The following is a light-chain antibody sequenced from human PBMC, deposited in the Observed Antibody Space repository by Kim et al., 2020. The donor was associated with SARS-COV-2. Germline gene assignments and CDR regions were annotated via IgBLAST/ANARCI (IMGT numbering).Light chain of an antibody. CDR2: SAS. Sequence: DIQMTQSPSAMSASVGDRVTITCRASQDISYFLAWIQQKPGKAPKRLIYSASTLQSGVPSRFSGSGSGTEFTLTISSLQPEDFATYFCLQHKTFPYTFGQGTKLEI. CDR3: LQHKTFPYT. CDR1: QDISYF. V-gene: IGKV1-17*03. J-gene: IGKJ2*01.